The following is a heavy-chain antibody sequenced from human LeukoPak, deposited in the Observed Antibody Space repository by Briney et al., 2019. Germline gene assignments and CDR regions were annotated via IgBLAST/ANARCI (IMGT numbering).Heavy chain of an antibody. D-gene: IGHD3-22*01. CDR1: GYTFTSYG. Sequence: ASVKVSCKASGYTFTSYGIRWVRQAPGQGLEWMGWISAYNGNTNYAQKLQGRVTMTTDTSTSTAYMELRSLRSDDTAVYYCASYDSSGYYHDAFDIWGQGTMVTVSS. CDR3: ASYDSSGYYHDAFDI. J-gene: IGHJ3*02. CDR2: ISAYNGNT. V-gene: IGHV1-18*01.